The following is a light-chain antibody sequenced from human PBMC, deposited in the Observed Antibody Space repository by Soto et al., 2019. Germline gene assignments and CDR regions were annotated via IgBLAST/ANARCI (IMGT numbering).Light chain of an antibody. CDR1: SSDVVAYNS. V-gene: IGLV2-14*01. J-gene: IGLJ2*01. CDR3: SSYTSSSTLVV. Sequence: QSALTQPASVSGSPGQWITISCTGTSSDVVAYNSVSWYQQHPGKAPKLMIYEVSNRPSGVSNRFSGSKSGNTASLTISGLQAEDEADYYCSSYTSSSTLVVFGGGTQLTVL. CDR2: EVS.